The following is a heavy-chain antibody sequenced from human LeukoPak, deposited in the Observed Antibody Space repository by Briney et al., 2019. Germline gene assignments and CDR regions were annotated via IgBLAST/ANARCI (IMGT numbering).Heavy chain of an antibody. CDR3: AKDQHYYDSSGYYSDLDY. D-gene: IGHD3-22*01. Sequence: GGSLRLSCAASGFTFNNYWLSWVRQAPGKGLEWVANIRPDGSEKYYVDSLKGRFTISRDNSKNTLYLQMNSLRAEDTAVYYCAKDQHYYDSSGYYSDLDYWGQGTLVTVSS. J-gene: IGHJ4*02. CDR2: IRPDGSEK. CDR1: GFTFNNYW. V-gene: IGHV3-7*01.